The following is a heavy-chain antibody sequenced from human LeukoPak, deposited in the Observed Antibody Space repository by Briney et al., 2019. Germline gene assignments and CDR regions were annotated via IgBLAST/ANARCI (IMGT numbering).Heavy chain of an antibody. Sequence: PGRSLRLSCAASGFTFSSWGMHWVRQAPGKGLEWVAVIWSDGSYKYYADSVKGRFTISRDNSKNTLYLQMNSLRAEDTAMYYCAKDVTTGTLALDYWGQGTLVSVSS. V-gene: IGHV3-33*06. CDR1: GFTFSSWG. D-gene: IGHD1-1*01. CDR2: IWSDGSYK. J-gene: IGHJ4*02. CDR3: AKDVTTGTLALDY.